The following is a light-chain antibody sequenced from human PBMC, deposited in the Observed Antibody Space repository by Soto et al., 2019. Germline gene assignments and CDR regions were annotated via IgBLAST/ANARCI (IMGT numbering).Light chain of an antibody. CDR3: SSYTSSSTYV. CDR2: DVG. J-gene: IGLJ1*01. V-gene: IGLV2-14*01. CDR1: RSDVGGYNS. Sequence: QSALTQPASVSGSPGQSITISCTGTRSDVGGYNSVSWYQQHPVKAPKLAIYDVGNRPSGVSDRFSGSKSGNTASLTISGLQAEDEAEYYCSSYTSSSTYVFGAGTKVTVL.